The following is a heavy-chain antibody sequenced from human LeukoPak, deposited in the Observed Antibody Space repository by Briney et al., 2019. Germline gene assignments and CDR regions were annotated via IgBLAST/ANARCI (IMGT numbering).Heavy chain of an antibody. J-gene: IGHJ4*02. Sequence: GGSLRLSCAASGFTFSSYGMHWVRQAPGKGLEWVAVISYDGSNKYYADSVKGRFTISRDNSKNTLYLQMNSLRAEDTAVYYCASLPTYYYGSGSYDYWGQGTLVTVSS. CDR2: ISYDGSNK. CDR3: ASLPTYYYGSGSYDY. V-gene: IGHV3-30*03. D-gene: IGHD3-10*01. CDR1: GFTFSSYG.